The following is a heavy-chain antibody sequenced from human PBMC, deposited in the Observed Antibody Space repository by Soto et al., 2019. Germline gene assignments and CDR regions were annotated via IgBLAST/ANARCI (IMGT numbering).Heavy chain of an antibody. CDR2: IYPGDSDS. J-gene: IGHJ3*02. Sequence: GESLKISCKGSGYSFPTYWLAWVRQTPGRGLEYMGIIYPGDSDSRYSPAFQGQVTISADKSINTAYLQWTSLKASDTAIYYCARSTVYTHRLEDPFDIWGQGTMVTVSS. V-gene: IGHV5-51*01. CDR1: GYSFPTYW. CDR3: ARSTVYTHRLEDPFDI. D-gene: IGHD2-8*01.